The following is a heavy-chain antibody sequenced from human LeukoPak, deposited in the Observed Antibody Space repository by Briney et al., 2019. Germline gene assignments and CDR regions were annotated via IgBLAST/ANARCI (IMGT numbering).Heavy chain of an antibody. V-gene: IGHV1-2*02. CDR1: GYTFTGYY. D-gene: IGHD3-9*01. J-gene: IGHJ4*02. Sequence: GASVKVSCKASGYTFTGYYMHWVRQAPGQGLEWMGWINPNSGGTNYAQKFQGRVTMTRDTSISTAYMELSRLRSDDTAVYYCASLGYYDILTGSFDYWGQGTLVTVSS. CDR2: INPNSGGT. CDR3: ASLGYYDILTGSFDY.